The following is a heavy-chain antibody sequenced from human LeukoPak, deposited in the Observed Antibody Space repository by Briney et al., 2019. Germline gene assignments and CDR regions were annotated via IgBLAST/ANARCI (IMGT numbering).Heavy chain of an antibody. CDR2: IHKDGSET. J-gene: IGHJ4*02. D-gene: IGHD6-13*01. CDR3: AREDVAIAAAFDY. V-gene: IGHV3-7*01. CDR1: GFTFGNYW. Sequence: GGSLRLSCAASGFTFGNYWMSWVRQAPGKGLEWVANIHKDGSETYFVDSVKGRFTISRDNAKNSLYLQMNSLRAEDTAVYYCAREDVAIAAAFDYWGQGTLVTVSS.